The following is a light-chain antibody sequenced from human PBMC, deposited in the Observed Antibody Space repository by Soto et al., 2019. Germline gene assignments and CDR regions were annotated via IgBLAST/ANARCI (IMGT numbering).Light chain of an antibody. Sequence: DIVLTQSPGTLSLSPGERATLSCRASQSISGSLLAWYQQKGGQAPRLLIYGASSRATGIPDRFSGSASGTDFTFIISRLEPEDFAVYYCRQYGSIPHTFCQGTKLETK. CDR2: GAS. J-gene: IGKJ2*01. CDR3: RQYGSIPHT. V-gene: IGKV3-20*01. CDR1: QSISGSL.